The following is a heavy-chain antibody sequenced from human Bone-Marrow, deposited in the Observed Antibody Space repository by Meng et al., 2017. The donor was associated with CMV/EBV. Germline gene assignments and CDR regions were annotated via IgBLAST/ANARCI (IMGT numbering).Heavy chain of an antibody. Sequence: GESLKISCAASGFTFSSYGMHWVRQAPGKGLEWVAFIRYDGSNKYYADSVKGRFTISRDNSKNTLYLQMNSLRAEDTAVYYCARTGGSAGMSYYYYYGMDVWGQGTTVTAP. V-gene: IGHV3-30*02. D-gene: IGHD6-13*01. CDR1: GFTFSSYG. J-gene: IGHJ6*02. CDR3: ARTGGSAGMSYYYYYGMDV. CDR2: IRYDGSNK.